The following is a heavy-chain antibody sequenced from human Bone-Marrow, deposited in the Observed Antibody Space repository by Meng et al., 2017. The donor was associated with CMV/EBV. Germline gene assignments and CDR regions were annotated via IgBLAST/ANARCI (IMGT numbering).Heavy chain of an antibody. CDR3: ASAGVWQWLSIGDY. CDR1: GFTFSSYW. V-gene: IGHV3-48*04. J-gene: IGHJ4*02. CDR2: ISSSSSTI. D-gene: IGHD6-19*01. Sequence: GESLKISCAASGFTFSSYWMSWVRQAPGKGLEWVSYISSSSSTIYYADSVKGRFTISRDNAKNSLYLQMNSLRAEDTAVYYCASAGVWQWLSIGDYWGQGTLVTVSS.